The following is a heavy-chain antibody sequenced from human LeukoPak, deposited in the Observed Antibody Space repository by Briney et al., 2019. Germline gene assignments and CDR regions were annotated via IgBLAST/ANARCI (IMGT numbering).Heavy chain of an antibody. V-gene: IGHV1-2*02. CDR1: GYTFTSYG. CDR3: ARASIAARPMGY. CDR2: INPNSGGT. J-gene: IGHJ4*02. Sequence: ASVKVSCKASGYTFTSYGISWVRQAPGQGLEWMGWINPNSGGTNYAQKFQGRVTMTRDTSISTAYMELSRLRSDDTAVYYCARASIAARPMGYWGQGTLVTVSS. D-gene: IGHD6-6*01.